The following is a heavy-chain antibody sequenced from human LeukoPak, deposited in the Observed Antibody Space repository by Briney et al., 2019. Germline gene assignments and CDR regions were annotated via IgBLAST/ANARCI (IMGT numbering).Heavy chain of an antibody. CDR3: ARDRPWGSLNGFDY. V-gene: IGHV3-53*01. CDR1: GFSVSNDY. J-gene: IGHJ4*02. Sequence: GGSLRLSCAASGFSVSNDYMSWVRPAPGKGLEWVSVIHTDGTTYYADSVKGRFTISRDNYRNALILYMDRLGAEDTAIYYCARDRPWGSLNGFDYWGQGTLVTVSS. CDR2: IHTDGTT. D-gene: IGHD3-16*01.